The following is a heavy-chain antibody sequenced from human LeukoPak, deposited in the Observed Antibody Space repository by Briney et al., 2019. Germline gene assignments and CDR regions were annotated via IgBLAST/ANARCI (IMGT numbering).Heavy chain of an antibody. CDR3: ARDMYYYDSSGYYYFDY. CDR2: INHSGST. D-gene: IGHD3-22*01. Sequence: SETLSLTCAVYGGSFSGYYWSWIRQPPGKGLEWIGEINHSGSTNYNLSLKSRVTISVDTSKNQFSLKLSSVTAADTAVYYCARDMYYYDSSGYYYFDYWGQGTLVTVSS. V-gene: IGHV4-34*01. J-gene: IGHJ4*02. CDR1: GGSFSGYY.